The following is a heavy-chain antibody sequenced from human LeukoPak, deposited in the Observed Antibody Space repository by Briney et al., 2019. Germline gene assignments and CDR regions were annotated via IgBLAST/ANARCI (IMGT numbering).Heavy chain of an antibody. CDR2: IYYSGNT. CDR3: ARGLYSSSWLNWFDP. Sequence: SETLSLTCTVSGGSISTSDYYWGWIRQPPGKGLEWIGNIYYSGNTYYNPSLKSRVTMSVDTSKDQFSLKLSSVTAADTAVYYCARGLYSSSWLNWFDPWGQGTLVTVSS. CDR1: GGSISTSDYY. J-gene: IGHJ5*02. V-gene: IGHV4-39*07. D-gene: IGHD6-13*01.